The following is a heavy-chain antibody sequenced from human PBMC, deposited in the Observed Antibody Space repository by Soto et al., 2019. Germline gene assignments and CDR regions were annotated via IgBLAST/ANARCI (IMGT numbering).Heavy chain of an antibody. CDR1: GFTFSSYW. CDR3: AREIEYSSSSDYYYYYMDV. CDR2: IKQDGSEK. Sequence: PGGSLRLSCAASGFTFSSYWMSWVRQAPGKGLEWVANIKQDGSEKYYVDSVKGRFTISRDNAKNSLYLQMNSLRAEDTAVYYCAREIEYSSSSDYYYYYMDVWGKGTTVTVSS. V-gene: IGHV3-7*01. J-gene: IGHJ6*03. D-gene: IGHD6-6*01.